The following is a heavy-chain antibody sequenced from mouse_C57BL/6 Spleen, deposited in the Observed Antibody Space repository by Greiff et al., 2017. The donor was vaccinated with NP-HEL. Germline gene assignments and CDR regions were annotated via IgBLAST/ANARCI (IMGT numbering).Heavy chain of an antibody. D-gene: IGHD2-3*01. CDR2: IRSKSNNYAT. CDR3: VRHSYDGYYGAMDY. Sequence: EVKLVESGGGLVQPKGSLKLSCAASGFSFNTYAMNWVRQAPGKGLEWVARIRSKSNNYATYYADSVKDRFTISRDDSESMLYLQMNNLKTEDTAMYYCVRHSYDGYYGAMDYWGQGTSVTVSS. J-gene: IGHJ4*01. V-gene: IGHV10-1*01. CDR1: GFSFNTYA.